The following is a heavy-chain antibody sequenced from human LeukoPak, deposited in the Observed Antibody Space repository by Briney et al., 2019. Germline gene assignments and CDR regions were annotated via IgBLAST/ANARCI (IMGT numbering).Heavy chain of an antibody. D-gene: IGHD3-22*01. J-gene: IGHJ4*02. CDR3: ARFYYDSSGYYYVAY. CDR2: INHSGST. CDR1: GGSFSGYY. V-gene: IGHV4-34*01. Sequence: SETLSLTCAVYGGSFSGYYGSWIRQPPGKGLEWIGEINHSGSTNYNPSLKSRVTISVDTSKNQYSLKLSSVTAADTAVYYCARFYYDSSGYYYVAYWGQGTLVTVSS.